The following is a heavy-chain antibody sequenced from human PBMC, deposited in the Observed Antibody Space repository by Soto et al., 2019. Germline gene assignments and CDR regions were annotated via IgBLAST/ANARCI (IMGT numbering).Heavy chain of an antibody. CDR2: VSSSSSYI. CDR3: ARGGGYYDTSGYNRDTFDM. Sequence: XGSLELSCAGTGFTFSSYSMNGVRQAPGKGLEWVSCVSSSSSYIFYADSVKGRSTISRDNAKDSLHLQMNSLRAEDTAVYYCARGGGYYDTSGYNRDTFDMWGQGQWSPSPQ. CDR1: GFTFSSYS. D-gene: IGHD3-22*01. J-gene: IGHJ3*02. V-gene: IGHV3-21*01.